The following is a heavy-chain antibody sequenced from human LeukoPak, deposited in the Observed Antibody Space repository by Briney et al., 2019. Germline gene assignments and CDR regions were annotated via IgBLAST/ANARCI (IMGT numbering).Heavy chain of an antibody. V-gene: IGHV1-8*02. J-gene: IGHJ4*02. D-gene: IGHD2-21*01. CDR1: GYTFTSYD. CDR2: MNPNSGNT. Sequence: ASVKVSCKASGYTFTSYDINWVQQATGQGLEWMGWMNPNSGNTGYAQKFQGRVTMTRSTSISTAYMELSSLRFEDTAVYYCTRSVRNGHIDYWGQGTLVTVSS. CDR3: TRSVRNGHIDY.